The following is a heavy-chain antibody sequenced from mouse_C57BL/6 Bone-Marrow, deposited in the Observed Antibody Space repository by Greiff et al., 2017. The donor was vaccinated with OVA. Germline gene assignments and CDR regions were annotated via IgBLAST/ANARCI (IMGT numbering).Heavy chain of an antibody. D-gene: IGHD1-1*01. CDR2: ISNGGGST. V-gene: IGHV5-12*01. Sequence: EVHLVESGGGLVQPGGSLKLSCAASGFTFSDYYMYWVRQTPEKRLEWVAYISNGGGSTYYPDTVKGRFTISRDNAKNTLYLQMSRLKSEDTAMYYCARRGTTVWYFDVWGTGTTVTVSS. CDR3: ARRGTTVWYFDV. CDR1: GFTFSDYY. J-gene: IGHJ1*03.